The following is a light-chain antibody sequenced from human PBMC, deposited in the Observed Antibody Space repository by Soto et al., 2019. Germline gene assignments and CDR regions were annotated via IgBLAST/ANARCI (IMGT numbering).Light chain of an antibody. CDR1: QGVTTN. V-gene: IGKV3-15*01. CDR3: QQYNNWPFS. CDR2: DVS. J-gene: IGKJ1*01. Sequence: EIVMTQSPDTLSVSPVERATLTCMAGQGVTTNFAWYQQKSGQSPRLLIYDVSIRATGVPARFSATGSETDFTLTISGLQSGDSAVYFCQQYNNWPFSFGQGTKVDIK.